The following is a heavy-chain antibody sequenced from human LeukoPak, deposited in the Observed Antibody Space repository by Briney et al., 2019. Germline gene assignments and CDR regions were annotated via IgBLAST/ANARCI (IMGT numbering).Heavy chain of an antibody. CDR1: IDSFSNYH. D-gene: IGHD1-26*01. CDR2: VNESGGT. V-gene: IGHV4-34*01. CDR3: ARGQGATVPQVGKNWFDP. J-gene: IGHJ5*02. Sequence: KTSETLSLTCAVYIDSFSNYHWNWICQTPAKGMEWIGEVNESGGTNISPSLRSRVILSVDTSKNQFSLKLISVTVADTAIYYCARGQGATVPQVGKNWFDPWGQGTRVTVSS.